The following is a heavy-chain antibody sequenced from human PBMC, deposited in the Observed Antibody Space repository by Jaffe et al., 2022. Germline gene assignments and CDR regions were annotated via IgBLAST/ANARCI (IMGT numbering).Heavy chain of an antibody. Sequence: EVQLVESGGGLVQPGGSLRLSCAASGFTFSSYWMSWVRQAPGKGLEWVANIKQDGSEKYYVDSVKGRFTISRDNAKNSLYLQMNSLRAEDTAVYYCARDGSGWPNFPTDVWGKGTTVTVSS. V-gene: IGHV3-7*05. J-gene: IGHJ6*04. CDR3: ARDGSGWPNFPTDV. D-gene: IGHD6-19*01. CDR1: GFTFSSYW. CDR2: IKQDGSEK.